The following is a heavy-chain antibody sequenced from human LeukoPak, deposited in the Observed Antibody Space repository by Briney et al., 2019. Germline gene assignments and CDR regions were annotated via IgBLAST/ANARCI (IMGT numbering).Heavy chain of an antibody. CDR1: GGSISSYY. CDR2: IYYSGST. CDR3: ARDHESFYGMVV. Sequence: SETLSLTCTVSGGSISSYYWSWIRQPPGKGLEWIGYIYYSGSTNYNPSLKSRVTISVDTSKNQFSLKLSSVTAADTAVYYCARDHESFYGMVVWGQGTTVTVSS. V-gene: IGHV4-59*01. J-gene: IGHJ6*02.